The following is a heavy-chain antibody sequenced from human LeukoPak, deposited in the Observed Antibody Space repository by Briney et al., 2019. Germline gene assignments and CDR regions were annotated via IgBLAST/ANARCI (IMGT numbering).Heavy chain of an antibody. Sequence: PSETLSLTCTVSGGSISSSSYYWGWIRQPPGKGLEWIGSIYYSGSTYYNPSLKSRVTISVDTSKNQFSLKLSSVTAADTAVYYCAKVPMTTVTTIQPNWFDPWGQGTLVTVSS. CDR2: IYYSGST. V-gene: IGHV4-39*07. D-gene: IGHD4-11*01. J-gene: IGHJ5*02. CDR1: GGSISSSSYY. CDR3: AKVPMTTVTTIQPNWFDP.